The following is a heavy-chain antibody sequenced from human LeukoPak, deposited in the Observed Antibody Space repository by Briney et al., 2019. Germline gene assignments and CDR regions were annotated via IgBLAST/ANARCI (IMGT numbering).Heavy chain of an antibody. J-gene: IGHJ4*02. V-gene: IGHV3-48*01. CDR2: IDISSSST. Sequence: PGGSLRLSCVASGFTFSDYTMNWVRQAPGKGLEWISYIDISSSSTYYADSVKGRFTISRDNSKNTLYLQMNSLRAEDTAVYYCARLQAVTPFDYWGQGTLVTVSS. D-gene: IGHD1-14*01. CDR3: ARLQAVTPFDY. CDR1: GFTFSDYT.